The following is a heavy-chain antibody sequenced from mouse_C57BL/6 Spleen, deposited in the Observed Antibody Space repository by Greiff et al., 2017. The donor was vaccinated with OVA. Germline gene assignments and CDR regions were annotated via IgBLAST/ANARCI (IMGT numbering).Heavy chain of an antibody. CDR2: IYPGDGDT. Sequence: VKLMESGPELVKPGASVKISCKASGYAFSSSWMNWVKQRPGKGLEWIGRIYPGDGDTNYNGKFKGKATLTADKSSSTAYMQLSSLTSEDSAVYFCARLGYGWYFDVWGTGTTVTVSS. CDR1: GYAFSSSW. D-gene: IGHD2-14*01. CDR3: ARLGYGWYFDV. J-gene: IGHJ1*03. V-gene: IGHV1-82*01.